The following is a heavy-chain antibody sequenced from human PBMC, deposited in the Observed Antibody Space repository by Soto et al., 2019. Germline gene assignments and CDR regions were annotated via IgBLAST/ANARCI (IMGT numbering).Heavy chain of an antibody. CDR1: GYTFTGHY. V-gene: IGHV1-2*02. D-gene: IGHD1-26*01. CDR3: GRGRSGQIVVFY. J-gene: IGHJ4*02. Sequence: ASVKVSCKASGYTFTGHYIHWVRQAPEQGPEWMGEIGPESGATRYAQRFQGRVTMTRDMSITTVYMELNNLSPDDTAVYYCGRGRSGQIVVFYWGQGTPVTVS. CDR2: IGPESGAT.